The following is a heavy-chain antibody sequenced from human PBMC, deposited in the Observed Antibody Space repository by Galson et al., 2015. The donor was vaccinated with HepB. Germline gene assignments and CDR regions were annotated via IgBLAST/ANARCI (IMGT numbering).Heavy chain of an antibody. CDR2: IYYSGST. Sequence: ETLSLTCTVSGASISSDYWSWIRQPPGKGLEWIGYIYYSGSTNYNPSLKSRVTISVDTSKNQFSLKLSSVTAADTAVYYCARESHSANAFDIWGQGTMVTVSS. CDR1: GASISSDY. J-gene: IGHJ3*02. D-gene: IGHD6-13*01. V-gene: IGHV4-59*01. CDR3: ARESHSANAFDI.